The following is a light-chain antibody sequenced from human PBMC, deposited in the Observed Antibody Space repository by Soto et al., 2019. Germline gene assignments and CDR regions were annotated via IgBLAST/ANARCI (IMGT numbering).Light chain of an antibody. Sequence: VLTQSPATLSLSPGERATLSCRASQSVSSSYLAWYQQKPGQAPRLLIYGASSRATGIPDRFSGSGSGTDFTLTISRLEPEDFAVYYCQQYGSSPQTFGQGTKVDIK. CDR1: QSVSSSY. J-gene: IGKJ1*01. CDR2: GAS. CDR3: QQYGSSPQT. V-gene: IGKV3-20*01.